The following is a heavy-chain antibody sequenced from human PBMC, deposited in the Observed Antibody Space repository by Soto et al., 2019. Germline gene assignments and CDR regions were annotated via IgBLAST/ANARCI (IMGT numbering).Heavy chain of an antibody. CDR2: VYYGGAIFYSGNI. Sequence: SETLSLTCTVSGDSISSSNSHWGWTRQPPGKGLEYIGSVYYGGAIFYSGNIYYNPSLKSRVTISVDTSKNQFSLRLSSVTAADTGVYYCVRYDRINMKPYSPEGFHIWGHGTMVTVSS. D-gene: IGHD3-3*02. CDR1: GDSISSSNSH. CDR3: VRYDRINMKPYSPEGFHI. V-gene: IGHV4-39*01. J-gene: IGHJ3*02.